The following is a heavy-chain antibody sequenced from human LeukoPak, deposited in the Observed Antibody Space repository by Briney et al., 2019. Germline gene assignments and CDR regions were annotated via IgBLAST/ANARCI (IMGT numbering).Heavy chain of an antibody. D-gene: IGHD4-23*01. Sequence: GGSLRLSCPASGFTFSSYWMSWVRQAAGKGLEWVAHIKQDGSEKYYVDSVKGRFTISRDNAKNSLYLQMNSLRAEDTAVYYCARVTVADYYYYYYMDVWGKGTTVTISS. CDR2: IKQDGSEK. J-gene: IGHJ6*03. V-gene: IGHV3-7*01. CDR3: ARVTVADYYYYYYMDV. CDR1: GFTFSSYW.